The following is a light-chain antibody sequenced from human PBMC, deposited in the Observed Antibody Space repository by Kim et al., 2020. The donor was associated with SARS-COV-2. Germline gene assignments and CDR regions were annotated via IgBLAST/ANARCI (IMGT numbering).Light chain of an antibody. CDR3: NSCDSRLSGYV. CDR2: HNT. V-gene: IGLV1-40*01. CDR1: SSNIGAGYV. Sequence: QSVMTQSPSVSGAPGQKVIISCTGSSSNIGAGYVVKWYQHLPGTAPKLLIYHNTNRPAGVPDRFSGSKSGTSGSLAITGLQAEDEADYYCNSCDSRLSGYVFGSGTKVTVL. J-gene: IGLJ1*01.